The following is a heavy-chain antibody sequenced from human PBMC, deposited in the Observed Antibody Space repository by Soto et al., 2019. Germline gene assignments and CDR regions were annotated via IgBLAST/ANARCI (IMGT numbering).Heavy chain of an antibody. J-gene: IGHJ3*02. V-gene: IGHV5-10-1*01. Sequence: GESLKISCQASGYSFTTYWISWVRQMPGKGLECMGRIDPTDSYTDYGPSFEGHVTMSVDRSINTAYLEWSSLKASDSAMYYCASTAMFASAVWVHHDAFDIWGQGTMVTGSS. CDR3: ASTAMFASAVWVHHDAFDI. CDR1: GYSFTTYW. D-gene: IGHD5-18*01. CDR2: IDPTDSYT.